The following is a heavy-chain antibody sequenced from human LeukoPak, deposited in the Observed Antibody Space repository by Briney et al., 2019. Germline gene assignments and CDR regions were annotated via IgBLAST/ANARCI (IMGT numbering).Heavy chain of an antibody. CDR1: GGSISSYY. V-gene: IGHV4-59*01. D-gene: IGHD3-3*01. J-gene: IGHJ4*02. CDR3: ARGRNYDFWSGPDY. Sequence: SETLSLTCTVSGGSISSYYWSWIRQPPGKGLEWIGYIYYSGSTNYNPSLKSRVTISVDTSKNQFSLKLSSVTAADTAVYYCARGRNYDFWSGPDYWGQGTLVTVSS. CDR2: IYYSGST.